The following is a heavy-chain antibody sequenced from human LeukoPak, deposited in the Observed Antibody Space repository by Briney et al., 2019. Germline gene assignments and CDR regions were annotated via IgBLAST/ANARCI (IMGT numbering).Heavy chain of an antibody. CDR1: GFAFSSYE. CDR3: ARVRSGLHMDV. D-gene: IGHD2-15*01. CDR2: ISSRGTTI. Sequence: GGSLRLSCAASGFAFSSYEMNWVRQAPGKGLEWVSYISSRGTTIYYVDSVKGRFTISRDNAKNSLYLQMNSLRAEDTALYYCARVRSGLHMDVWGQGTTVTVSS. J-gene: IGHJ6*02. V-gene: IGHV3-48*03.